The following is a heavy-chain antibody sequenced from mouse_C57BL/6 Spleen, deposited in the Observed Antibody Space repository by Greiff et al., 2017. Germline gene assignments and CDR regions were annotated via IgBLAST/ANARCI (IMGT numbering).Heavy chain of an antibody. Sequence: EVKLEESGGGLVKPGGSLKLSCAASGFTSSDYGMHWVRQAPEKGLEWVAYISSGSSTIYYADTVKGRFTISRDNAKNTLFLQMTSLRSEDTAMYYCAREGYSNFAWFAYWGQGTLVTVSA. D-gene: IGHD2-5*01. CDR2: ISSGSSTI. CDR3: AREGYSNFAWFAY. J-gene: IGHJ3*01. CDR1: GFTSSDYG. V-gene: IGHV5-17*01.